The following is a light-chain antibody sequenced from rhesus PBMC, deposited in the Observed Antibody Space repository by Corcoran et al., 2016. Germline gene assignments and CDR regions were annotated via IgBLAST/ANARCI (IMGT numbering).Light chain of an antibody. CDR2: KAS. CDR1: PGISSY. CDR3: QQYDSAPLT. J-gene: IGKJ3*01. V-gene: IGKV1-21*01. Sequence: DIQLTQSPSSLSASVGDRVTISCRASPGISSYLACVQQKPGKAPQLLIYKASSLQIGVPSRFSGNGSGTDFTLTSSSLQPEDFATYYWQQYDSAPLTFGPGTKLDIK.